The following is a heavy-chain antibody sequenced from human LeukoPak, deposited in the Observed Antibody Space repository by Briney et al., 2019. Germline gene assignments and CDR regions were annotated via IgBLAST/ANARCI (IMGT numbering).Heavy chain of an antibody. CDR1: GFTVSSNY. CDR3: ARAGYYAVFDY. Sequence: GGSLRLSCAASGFTVSSNYMNWVRQAPGKGLEWVSYISSSGSTIYYADSVKGRFTISRDNAKNSLYLQMNSLRAEDTAVYYCARAGYYAVFDYWGQGTLVTVSS. V-gene: IGHV3-48*03. CDR2: ISSSGSTI. D-gene: IGHD3-10*01. J-gene: IGHJ4*02.